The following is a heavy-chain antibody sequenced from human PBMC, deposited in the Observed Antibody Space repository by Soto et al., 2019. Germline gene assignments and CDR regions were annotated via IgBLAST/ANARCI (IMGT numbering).Heavy chain of an antibody. CDR1: GDSISNYY. Sequence: PSETLALTCTVSGDSISNYYWNWIQQPPGKGLEWIGYINYSGNTNYNPSLKSRVTISADTSKNQFSLKLSSVTAADTAVYYCARAEKVYAISGALDIWGQGTMVTVSS. J-gene: IGHJ3*02. D-gene: IGHD2-8*01. CDR3: ARAEKVYAISGALDI. V-gene: IGHV4-59*01. CDR2: INYSGNT.